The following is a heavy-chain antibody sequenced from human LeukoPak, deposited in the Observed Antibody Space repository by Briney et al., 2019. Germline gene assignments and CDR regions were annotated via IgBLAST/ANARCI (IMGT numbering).Heavy chain of an antibody. Sequence: PGGSLRLSCAASGFTFSKYGMNWVRQAPGKGLELVSYISSSSTIIYYADSVKGRFTISRDNAKNSLYLQTNSLRDEDTAVYYCARGGSYAYRYFDYWGQGTLVTVSS. V-gene: IGHV3-48*02. CDR1: GFTFSKYG. CDR3: ARGGSYAYRYFDY. J-gene: IGHJ4*02. CDR2: ISSSSTII. D-gene: IGHD3-16*01.